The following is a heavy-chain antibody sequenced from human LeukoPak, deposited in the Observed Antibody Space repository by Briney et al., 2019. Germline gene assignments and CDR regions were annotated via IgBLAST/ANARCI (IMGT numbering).Heavy chain of an antibody. J-gene: IGHJ4*02. CDR1: GYTFTGYY. CDR2: INPNSGGT. Sequence: ASVKVSCKASGYTFTGYYMHWVRQAPGQGLEWMGRINPNSGGTNYAQKFQGRVTMTRDTSISTAYMELSRLRSDDTAVYYCARDPYYYDSSGYFPFDYWGQGTLATVSS. V-gene: IGHV1-2*06. CDR3: ARDPYYYDSSGYFPFDY. D-gene: IGHD3-22*01.